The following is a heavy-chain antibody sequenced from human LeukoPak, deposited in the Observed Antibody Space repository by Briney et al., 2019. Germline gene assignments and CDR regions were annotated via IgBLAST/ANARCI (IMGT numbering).Heavy chain of an antibody. CDR3: ARSAAHDYFDY. V-gene: IGHV4-59*01. CDR2: IYYSGST. Sequence: SETLSLTCTVSGGSISSYYWSWIRQPPGKGLEWIGYIYYSGSTNYNPSLKSRVTISVDTPKNQFSLKLSSVTAADTAVYYCARSAAHDYFDYWGQGTLVTVSS. CDR1: GGSISSYY. D-gene: IGHD6-13*01. J-gene: IGHJ4*02.